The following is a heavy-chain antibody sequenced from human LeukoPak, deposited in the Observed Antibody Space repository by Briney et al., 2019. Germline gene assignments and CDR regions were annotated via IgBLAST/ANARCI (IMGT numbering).Heavy chain of an antibody. V-gene: IGHV3-48*03. D-gene: IGHD6-13*01. CDR3: ATASGSWYRYYFDS. CDR2: ISSASNMI. J-gene: IGHJ4*02. CDR1: GLTFSSYE. Sequence: QPAGSLRLSCAASGLTFSSYEMNWVRQAPGKGLEWISYISSASNMIYYAESVKGRFTISRDNAKNSLYLQMNSLRAEDTAVYYCATASGSWYRYYFDSWGQGTLVTVSS.